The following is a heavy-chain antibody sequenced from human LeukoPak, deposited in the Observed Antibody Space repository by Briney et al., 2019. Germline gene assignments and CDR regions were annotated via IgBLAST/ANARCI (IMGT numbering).Heavy chain of an antibody. J-gene: IGHJ4*02. D-gene: IGHD6-19*01. Sequence: SETLSLTCTVSGGSISSYYWSWIRQPPGKGLEWIGYIYYSGSTNYNPSLKSRVTISVDTSKNQFSLKLSSATAADTAVYYCAAYSSGWYYWGQGTLVTVSS. CDR1: GGSISSYY. V-gene: IGHV4-59*08. CDR2: IYYSGST. CDR3: AAYSSGWYY.